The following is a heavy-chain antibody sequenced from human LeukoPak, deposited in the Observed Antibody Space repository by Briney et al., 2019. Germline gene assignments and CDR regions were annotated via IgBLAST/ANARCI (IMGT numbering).Heavy chain of an antibody. CDR2: ISNSGSTM. CDR1: GFTFSDYY. CDR3: ARDALGSYDY. Sequence: PGGSLRLSCAASGFTFSDYYMFWIRQAPGKGLEWISYISNSGSTMYYADSVKGRFTISRDNAKNSLYLQMNSPRAEDTAVYYCARDALGSYDYWGQGTLVTVSS. D-gene: IGHD3-10*01. V-gene: IGHV3-11*01. J-gene: IGHJ4*02.